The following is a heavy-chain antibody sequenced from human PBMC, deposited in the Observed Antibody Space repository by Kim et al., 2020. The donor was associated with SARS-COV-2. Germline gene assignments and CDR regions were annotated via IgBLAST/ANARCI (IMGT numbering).Heavy chain of an antibody. CDR1: GFTFSSYW. Sequence: GGSLRLSCAASGFTFSSYWMIWVRQAPGKGLEWVANIKQDGSEKYYVDSVKGRFTISRDNAKNSLYLQMNSLRAEDTAVYYCARVVVGYYYDSSGYSYYWYFDLWGRGTLVTVSS. CDR3: ARVVVGYYYDSSGYSYYWYFDL. J-gene: IGHJ2*01. D-gene: IGHD3-22*01. V-gene: IGHV3-7*03. CDR2: IKQDGSEK.